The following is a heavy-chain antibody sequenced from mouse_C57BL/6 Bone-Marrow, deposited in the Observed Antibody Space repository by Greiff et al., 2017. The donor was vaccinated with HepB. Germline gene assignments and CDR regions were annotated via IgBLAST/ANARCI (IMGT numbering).Heavy chain of an antibody. CDR2: INPDSSTI. J-gene: IGHJ1*03. CDR1: GIDFSRYW. CDR3: ATPYGHDGGWYFDV. D-gene: IGHD2-2*01. V-gene: IGHV4-1*01. Sequence: EVKLVESGGGLVQPGGSLKLSCAASGIDFSRYWMSWVRRAPGKGLEWIGEINPDSSTINYAPSLKDKFIISRDNAKNTLYLQMSKVRSEDTALYYCATPYGHDGGWYFDVWGTGTTVTVSS.